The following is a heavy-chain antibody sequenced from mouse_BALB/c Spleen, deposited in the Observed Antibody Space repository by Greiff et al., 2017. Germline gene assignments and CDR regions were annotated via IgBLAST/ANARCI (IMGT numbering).Heavy chain of an antibody. J-gene: IGHJ4*01. CDR2: INPYNDGT. V-gene: IGHV1-14*01. D-gene: IGHD2-3*01. Sequence: EVQLQQSGPELVKPGASVKMSCKASGYTFTSYVMHWVKQKPGQGLEWIGYINPYNDGTKYNEKFKGKATLTSDKSSSTAYMELSSLTSEDSAVYYCARSKDDGYSYAMDYWGQGTSVTVSS. CDR1: GYTFTSYV. CDR3: ARSKDDGYSYAMDY.